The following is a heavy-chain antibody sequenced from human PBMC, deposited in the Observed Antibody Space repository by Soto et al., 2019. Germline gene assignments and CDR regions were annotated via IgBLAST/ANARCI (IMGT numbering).Heavy chain of an antibody. J-gene: IGHJ4*02. CDR2: MNPNSGGT. CDR3: ARDLQLRVCDY. D-gene: IGHD1-7*01. V-gene: IGHV1-2*04. CDR1: GYTFTGYF. Sequence: ASVKVSCKASGYTFTGYFMHWVRQAPGQGLEWMGWMNPNSGGTNYAQKFQGWVTMTRDTSISTAYMELSRLRSDDTAVYYCARDLQLRVCDYWGQGTLVTVSS.